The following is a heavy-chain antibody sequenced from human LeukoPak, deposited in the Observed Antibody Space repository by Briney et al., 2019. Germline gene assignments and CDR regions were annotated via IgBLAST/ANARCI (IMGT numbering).Heavy chain of an antibody. D-gene: IGHD5-12*01. Sequence: ASVKVSCKASGGTFSSYAISWVRQAPGQGLEWMGGIIPISGTANYAQKFQGRVTITADESTSIAYMELSSLRSEDTAVYYCARDRRYSGYDFAFDYWGQGTLVTVSS. J-gene: IGHJ4*02. CDR3: ARDRRYSGYDFAFDY. CDR1: GGTFSSYA. V-gene: IGHV1-69*13. CDR2: IIPISGTA.